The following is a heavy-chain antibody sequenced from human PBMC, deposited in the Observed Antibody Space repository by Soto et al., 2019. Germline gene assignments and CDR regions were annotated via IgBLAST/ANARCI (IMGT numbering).Heavy chain of an antibody. D-gene: IGHD3-9*01. J-gene: IGHJ6*02. CDR3: ARDRYYDILTGYSGYYGMDV. CDR2: ISAYNGNT. Sequence: QVQLVQSGAEVKKPGASVKVSCKASGYTFTSYGISWVRQAPGQGLEWMGWISAYNGNTNYAQKLQGRVTMTTDTSXXTXYXXLRSLRSDDTAVYYCARDRYYDILTGYSGYYGMDVWGQGTTVTVSS. V-gene: IGHV1-18*01. CDR1: GYTFTSYG.